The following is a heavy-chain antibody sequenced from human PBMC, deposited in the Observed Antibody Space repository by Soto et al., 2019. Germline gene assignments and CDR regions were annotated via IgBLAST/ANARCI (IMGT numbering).Heavy chain of an antibody. CDR1: GDSVSSNSAA. CDR3: ARARSLYYYGSGSPPTYYYYMDV. J-gene: IGHJ6*03. CDR2: TYYRSKWYN. V-gene: IGHV6-1*01. Sequence: QVQLQQSGPGLVKPSQTLSLTCAISGDSVSSNSAAWNWIRQSPSRGLEWLGRTYYRSKWYNDYAVSVKSRITINPDTSKNQFSLQLNSVTPEDTAVYYCARARSLYYYGSGSPPTYYYYMDVWGKGTTVTVSS. D-gene: IGHD3-10*01.